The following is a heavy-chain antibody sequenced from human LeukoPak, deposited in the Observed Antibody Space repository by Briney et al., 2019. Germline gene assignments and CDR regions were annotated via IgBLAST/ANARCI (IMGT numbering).Heavy chain of an antibody. CDR3: AKETHSTMVPGYAFDI. J-gene: IGHJ3*02. D-gene: IGHD2-8*01. V-gene: IGHV3-9*01. CDR2: ISWNGAKI. CDR1: GFTFDDYA. Sequence: GGSLRFSCAAPGFTFDDYAIHWVRQAPGKGLEWVSGISWNGAKIVYADSVKGRFTISRDNAKNSLYLQMDSLGTEDTALYYCAKETHSTMVPGYAFDIWGQGTMVTVSS.